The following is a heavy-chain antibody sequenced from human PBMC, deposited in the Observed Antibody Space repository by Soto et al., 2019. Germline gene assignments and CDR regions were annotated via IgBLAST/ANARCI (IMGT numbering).Heavy chain of an antibody. CDR3: ARERDYIVVVPAAMSY. D-gene: IGHD2-2*01. Sequence: GASVKVSCKASGYTFTSYAMHWVRQAPGQRLEWMGWINAGNGNTKYSQKFQGRVTITRDTSASTAYMELSSLRSEDTAVYYCARERDYIVVVPAAMSYWGQGTLVTVSS. J-gene: IGHJ4*02. CDR2: INAGNGNT. V-gene: IGHV1-3*01. CDR1: GYTFTSYA.